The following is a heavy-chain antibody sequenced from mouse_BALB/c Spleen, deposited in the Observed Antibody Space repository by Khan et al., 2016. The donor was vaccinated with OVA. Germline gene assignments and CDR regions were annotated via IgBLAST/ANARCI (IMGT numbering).Heavy chain of an antibody. Sequence: VQLQQSGAELARPGASVKLSCKASGYTFTDYNINWVKQRTGQGLEWIGEIYPGSNNTYYNAKFKGKATLTADKSSSTAYMQLSSLTSEDSAVYFCAREWCAWFPYWGQGTLVTVSA. CDR1: GYTFTDYN. D-gene: IGHD1-1*02. V-gene: IGHV1-77*01. J-gene: IGHJ3*01. CDR2: IYPGSNNT. CDR3: AREWCAWFPY.